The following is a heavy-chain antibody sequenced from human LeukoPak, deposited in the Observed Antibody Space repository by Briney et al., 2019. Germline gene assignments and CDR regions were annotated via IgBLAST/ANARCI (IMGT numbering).Heavy chain of an antibody. CDR2: LYPSGST. Sequence: SETLSLTCSASGGSINSGYWSWIRQPPGKGLEWIGLLYPSGSTNYNPSLKSRVTISVDTSRTQFSLKLSSKTAADTAVYYCAGGHYPLEYWGQGTLVTVSS. CDR1: GGSINSGY. V-gene: IGHV4-59*01. D-gene: IGHD1-26*01. CDR3: AGGHYPLEY. J-gene: IGHJ4*02.